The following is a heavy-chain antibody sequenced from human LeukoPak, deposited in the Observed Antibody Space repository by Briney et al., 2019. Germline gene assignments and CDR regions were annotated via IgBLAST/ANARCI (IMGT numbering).Heavy chain of an antibody. CDR1: GFTFSSYA. J-gene: IGHJ3*02. CDR2: ISRSSAYI. CDR3: ASFPPYMVRTDAFDI. D-gene: IGHD3-10*01. V-gene: IGHV3-21*01. Sequence: GSLRLSCAASGFTFSSYAMHWVRQAPGKGLEWVSSISRSSAYIYYADSVKGRFTISRDNAKNSLYLRMNSLRAEDTAVYYCASFPPYMVRTDAFDIWGQGTMVTVSS.